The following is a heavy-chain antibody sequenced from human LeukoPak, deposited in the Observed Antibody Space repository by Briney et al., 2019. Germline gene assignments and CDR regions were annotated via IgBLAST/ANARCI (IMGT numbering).Heavy chain of an antibody. V-gene: IGHV3-73*01. D-gene: IGHD1-1*01. Sequence: GGPLRLSCAASGFIFSGSAMHWVRQASGKGLEWVGRIRSKCKGYATAYAASVKGRFTISRDDSKNTACLQMTSLRAEATAVYYWAKDLRQSYVGTLDIWGQGTMVTVSS. CDR1: GFIFSGSA. CDR2: IRSKCKGYAT. J-gene: IGHJ3*02. CDR3: AKDLRQSYVGTLDI.